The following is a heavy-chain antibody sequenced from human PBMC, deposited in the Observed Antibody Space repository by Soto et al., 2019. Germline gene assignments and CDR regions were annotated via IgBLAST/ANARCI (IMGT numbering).Heavy chain of an antibody. CDR1: GGTFSSYA. D-gene: IGHD4-4*01. V-gene: IGHV1-69*13. J-gene: IGHJ6*02. CDR3: ARVLGAKYSNYVYPNYYYYGMDV. CDR2: IIPIFGTA. Sequence: ASVKVSCKASGGTFSSYAISWVRQAPGQGLEWMGGIIPIFGTANYAQKFQGRVTITADESTSTAYMELSSLRSEDTAVYYCARVLGAKYSNYVYPNYYYYGMDVWGQGTTVTVSS.